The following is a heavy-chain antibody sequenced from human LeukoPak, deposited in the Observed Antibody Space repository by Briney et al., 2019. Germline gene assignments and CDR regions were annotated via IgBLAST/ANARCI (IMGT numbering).Heavy chain of an antibody. D-gene: IGHD3-22*01. Sequence: PGGSLRLSCAASGFTFSSYGMHWVRQAPGKGLEWVAVIWYDGSNKYYADSVKGRFTISRDNSKNTLYLQMNSLRAEDTAVYYCARVPSYDSSGIDYWGQGTLVTVSS. V-gene: IGHV3-33*01. J-gene: IGHJ4*02. CDR2: IWYDGSNK. CDR3: ARVPSYDSSGIDY. CDR1: GFTFSSYG.